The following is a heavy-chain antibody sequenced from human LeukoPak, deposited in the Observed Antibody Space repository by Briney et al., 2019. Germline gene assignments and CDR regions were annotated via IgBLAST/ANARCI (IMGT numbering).Heavy chain of an antibody. CDR1: GGSISSYL. Sequence: PSETLSLTCTVSGGSISSYLWSWIRQPPGKGLEWIGYIYYSGSTNYNPSLKSRVTILVDTSKNQFSLKVSSVTAADTAVYYCARDQGGYFDYWGQGTLVTVSS. CDR2: IYYSGST. D-gene: IGHD3-16*01. CDR3: ARDQGGYFDY. J-gene: IGHJ4*02. V-gene: IGHV4-59*01.